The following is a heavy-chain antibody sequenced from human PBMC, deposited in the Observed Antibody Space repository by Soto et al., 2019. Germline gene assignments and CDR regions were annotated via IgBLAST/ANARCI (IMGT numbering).Heavy chain of an antibody. Sequence: GGSLRLSCAASGFTFSSYAMSWVRQAPGKGLEWVSAISGSGGSTYYADSVKGRFTISRDKSKNTLYLQMNSLRAEDMAVYSCAKEKTRAVGLDYWGQGTPVTVSS. D-gene: IGHD4-17*01. CDR1: GFTFSSYA. CDR3: AKEKTRAVGLDY. CDR2: ISGSGGST. V-gene: IGHV3-23*01. J-gene: IGHJ4*02.